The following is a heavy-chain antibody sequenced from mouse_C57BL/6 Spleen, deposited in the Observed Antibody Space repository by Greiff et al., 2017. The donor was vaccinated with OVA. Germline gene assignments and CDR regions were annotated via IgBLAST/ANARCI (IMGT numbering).Heavy chain of an antibody. Sequence: LQQPGAELVKPGASVKLSCKASGYTFTSYWMHWVKQRPGQGLEWIGMIHPNSGSTNYNEKFKSKATLTVDKSSSTAYMQLSSLTSEDSAVYYCARWYYGSTYFDYWGQGTTLTVSS. J-gene: IGHJ2*01. CDR1: GYTFTSYW. CDR2: IHPNSGST. CDR3: ARWYYGSTYFDY. D-gene: IGHD1-1*01. V-gene: IGHV1-64*01.